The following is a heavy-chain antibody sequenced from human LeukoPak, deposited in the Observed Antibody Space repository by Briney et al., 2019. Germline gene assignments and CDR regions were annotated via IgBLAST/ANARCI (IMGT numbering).Heavy chain of an antibody. D-gene: IGHD2-15*01. CDR2: ICSNDNNT. Sequence: GGSLRLSCAASGFTFSSYAMNWVRQAPGKGLEWVSAICSNDNNTYYANSVKGRFTISRDNSKNTLSLQLNSLRAEDTAVYYCAKGASSSCYSAPNYWGQGTLVTVSS. CDR3: AKGASSSCYSAPNY. CDR1: GFTFSSYA. J-gene: IGHJ4*02. V-gene: IGHV3-23*01.